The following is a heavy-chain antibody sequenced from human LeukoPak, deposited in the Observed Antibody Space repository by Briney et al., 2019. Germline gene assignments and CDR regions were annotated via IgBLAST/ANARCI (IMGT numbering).Heavy chain of an antibody. CDR3: ARVKFYYGSGSYGWFDP. CDR2: IYYSGST. V-gene: IGHV4-59*01. Sequence: SETLSLTCTVSGGSISSYYWSWIRQPPGKGLEWIGYIYYSGSTNYNPSLKSRVTISVDTSKNQFSLKLSSVTAADTAVYYWARVKFYYGSGSYGWFDPWGQGTLVTVSS. J-gene: IGHJ5*02. CDR1: GGSISSYY. D-gene: IGHD3-10*01.